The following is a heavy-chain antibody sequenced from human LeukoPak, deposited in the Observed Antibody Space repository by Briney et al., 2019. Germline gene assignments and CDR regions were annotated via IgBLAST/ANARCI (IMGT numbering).Heavy chain of an antibody. CDR2: INWNGGST. J-gene: IGHJ4*02. V-gene: IGHV3-20*04. CDR1: GFTFDDYG. D-gene: IGHD3-22*01. Sequence: GGSLRLSCAASGFTFDDYGMSWVRQAPGKGLEWVSGINWNGGSTGYADSVKGRFTISRDNAKNSLYLQMNSLRAEDTALHYCARVEGGRITMIVVVDYYFDYWGQGTLVTVSS. CDR3: ARVEGGRITMIVVVDYYFDY.